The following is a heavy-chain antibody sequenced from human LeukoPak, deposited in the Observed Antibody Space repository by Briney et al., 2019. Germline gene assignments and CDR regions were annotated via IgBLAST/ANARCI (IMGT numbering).Heavy chain of an antibody. D-gene: IGHD3-3*01. CDR2: ISAYNGNT. Sequence: ASVKVSCKASDYTFTSYGISWVRQAPGQGLEWMGWISAYNGNTNYAQKLQGRVTMTTDTSTSTAYMELRSLRSDDTAVYYCARNPITIFGVVTHVDVWGKGTTVTVSS. J-gene: IGHJ6*04. V-gene: IGHV1-18*01. CDR1: DYTFTSYG. CDR3: ARNPITIFGVVTHVDV.